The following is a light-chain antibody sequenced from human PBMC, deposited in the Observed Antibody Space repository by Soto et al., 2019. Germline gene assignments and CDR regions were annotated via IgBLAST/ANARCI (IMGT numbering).Light chain of an antibody. J-gene: IGKJ4*01. Sequence: DIQMTQSPSSLSASVGDRVTITCRASQSISRYLNWYQQKPGKAPSLLIYAASSLQSGVPSRFSGSGSGTDFTLTISSLQPEDFATYYCQQSYDTVTFGGGTKVEIK. CDR2: AAS. CDR3: QQSYDTVT. V-gene: IGKV1-39*01. CDR1: QSISRY.